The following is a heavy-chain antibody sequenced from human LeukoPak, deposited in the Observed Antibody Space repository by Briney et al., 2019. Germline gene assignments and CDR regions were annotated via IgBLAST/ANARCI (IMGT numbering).Heavy chain of an antibody. V-gene: IGHV4-59*01. D-gene: IGHD3-3*01. CDR2: SYDRGST. J-gene: IGHJ3*02. Sequence: PSETLSLTCTVSGGSISNFYWSWIRQPPGKGLEWIGWSYDRGSTSYNPSLKSRVAISVDTSKNQFSLKLSSVTAADTAVYYCARVKIWRLDWGWSGYSNDAFDIWGQGTMVTVSS. CDR3: ARVKIWRLDWGWSGYSNDAFDI. CDR1: GGSISNFY.